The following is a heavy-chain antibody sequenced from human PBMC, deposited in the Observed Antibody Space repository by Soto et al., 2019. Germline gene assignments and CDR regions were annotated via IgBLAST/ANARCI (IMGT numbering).Heavy chain of an antibody. CDR3: SRGLRLLWFGDADY. J-gene: IGHJ4*02. Sequence: QVQLVQSGAEVKKPGASVKVSCKASGYTFTSYAMHWVRQAPGQRLEWMGWINAGNGNAKYSQKSQGRVTITRDTSASTAYMELSSLRSEDTAVYYCSRGLRLLWFGDADYWGQGTLVTVSS. V-gene: IGHV1-3*01. CDR1: GYTFTSYA. D-gene: IGHD3-10*01. CDR2: INAGNGNA.